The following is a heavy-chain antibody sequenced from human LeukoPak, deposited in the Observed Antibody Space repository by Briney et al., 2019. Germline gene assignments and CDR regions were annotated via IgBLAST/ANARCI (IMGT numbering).Heavy chain of an antibody. CDR2: ISHDGSNK. V-gene: IGHV3-30*04. J-gene: IGHJ4*02. CDR1: GFTFSSYA. CDR3: ARGRTGGSWINY. Sequence: GGSLRLSCAASGFTFSSYALHWVRQAPGKGLEWVVVISHDGSNKYYADSVKGRFTISRDNSKNTLYLQMNSLRAEDTAVYYCARGRTGGSWINYWGQGTLVTVSS. D-gene: IGHD1-14*01.